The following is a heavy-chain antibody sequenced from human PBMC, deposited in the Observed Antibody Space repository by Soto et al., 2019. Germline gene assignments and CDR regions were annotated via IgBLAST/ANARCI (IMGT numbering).Heavy chain of an antibody. CDR3: AKAYFDILTGYFGDY. V-gene: IGHV3-23*01. Sequence: VQLLESGGGLVQPGGSLRLSCAASGFTFSNYAMSWVRQAPGKGLEWVSGMSNSGSRTYYVDSVKGRFIISRDNSKNTLYLQMNSLRPEDTAVYYCAKAYFDILTGYFGDYWGQGTLVSVSS. J-gene: IGHJ4*02. CDR1: GFTFSNYA. CDR2: MSNSGSRT. D-gene: IGHD3-9*01.